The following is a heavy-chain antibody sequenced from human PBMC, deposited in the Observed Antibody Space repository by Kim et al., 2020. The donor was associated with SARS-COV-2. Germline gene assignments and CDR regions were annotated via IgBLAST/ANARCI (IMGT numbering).Heavy chain of an antibody. J-gene: IGHJ3*02. Sequence: GGSLRLSCAASGFTFSGYGMNWVRQAPGKGLEWVAVIWNDGSNKNYADSVKGRFTISRDNSENSLYLQINSLRAEDTAVYYCVRDGITGITEAFDIWGQGTMVTVSS. V-gene: IGHV3-33*01. CDR2: IWNDGSNK. D-gene: IGHD1-7*01. CDR1: GFTFSGYG. CDR3: VRDGITGITEAFDI.